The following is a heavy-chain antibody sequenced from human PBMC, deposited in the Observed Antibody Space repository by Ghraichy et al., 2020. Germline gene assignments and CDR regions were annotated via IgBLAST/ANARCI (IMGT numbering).Heavy chain of an antibody. V-gene: IGHV1-18*01. CDR2: ISAYNGNT. J-gene: IGHJ4*02. Sequence: ASVKVSCKASGYTFTSYGISWVRQAPGQGLEWMGWISAYNGNTNYAQKLQGRVTMTTDTSTSTAYMELRSLRSDDTAVYYCARDADYSSGWYGFDYWGQGTLVTVSS. CDR3: ARDADYSSGWYGFDY. CDR1: GYTFTSYG. D-gene: IGHD6-19*01.